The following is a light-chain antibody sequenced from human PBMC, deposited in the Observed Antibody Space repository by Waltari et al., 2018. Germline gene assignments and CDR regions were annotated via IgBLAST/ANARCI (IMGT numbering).Light chain of an antibody. J-gene: IGKJ1*01. V-gene: IGKV3-15*01. Sequence: EIVMTQSPATLSVSPGERATLSCGASQSISSNLAWYRQKPGQAPRLLIYGASTRATGIPARFSGSGSGTEFTLIISSLQSEDFAVYYCQQYNNWPRTFGQGTKVEIK. CDR1: QSISSN. CDR2: GAS. CDR3: QQYNNWPRT.